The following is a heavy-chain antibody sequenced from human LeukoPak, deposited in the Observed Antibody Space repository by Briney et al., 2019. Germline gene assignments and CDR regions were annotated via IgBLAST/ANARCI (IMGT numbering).Heavy chain of an antibody. D-gene: IGHD3-22*01. J-gene: IGHJ3*02. CDR2: NYPGDSDT. Sequence: ESLKTSCKGSGYSFTSYWIGWVRQMPGKGLEWMGSNYPGDSDTIYSPSFQGQVTISADKSISTAYLQWSSLKASDTAMYYCARRYYDDSSGYLDAFDIWGQGTMVTVSS. V-gene: IGHV5-51*01. CDR3: ARRYYDDSSGYLDAFDI. CDR1: GYSFTSYW.